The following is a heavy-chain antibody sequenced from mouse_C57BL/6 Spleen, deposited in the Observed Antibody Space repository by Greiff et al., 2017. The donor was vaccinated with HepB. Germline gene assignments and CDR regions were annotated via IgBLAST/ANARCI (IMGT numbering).Heavy chain of an antibody. Sequence: VQLQQSGPELVKPGASVKISCKASGYAFSSSWMNWVKQRPGKGLEWIGRIYPGDGDTNYNGKFKGKATLTADKSSSTAYMQLRSLTSEDSAVYFCARSGDGYYGGFAYWGQGTLVTVSA. CDR2: IYPGDGDT. D-gene: IGHD2-3*01. CDR1: GYAFSSSW. V-gene: IGHV1-82*01. J-gene: IGHJ3*01. CDR3: ARSGDGYYGGFAY.